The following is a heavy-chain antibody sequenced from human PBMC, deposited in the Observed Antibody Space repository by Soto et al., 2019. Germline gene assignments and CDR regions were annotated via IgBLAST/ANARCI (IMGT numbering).Heavy chain of an antibody. CDR1: GFTFSSYA. Sequence: EVQLLESGGGLVQPGGSLRLSSAASGFTFSSYAMSWVRQAPGKGLEWVSAISGSGGSTYYADSVKGRFTISRDNSKNTLYLQMNSLRAEDTAVYYCAQSPGYYDSSGYYRFDYWGQGTLVTVSS. J-gene: IGHJ4*02. V-gene: IGHV3-23*01. CDR3: AQSPGYYDSSGYYRFDY. CDR2: ISGSGGST. D-gene: IGHD3-22*01.